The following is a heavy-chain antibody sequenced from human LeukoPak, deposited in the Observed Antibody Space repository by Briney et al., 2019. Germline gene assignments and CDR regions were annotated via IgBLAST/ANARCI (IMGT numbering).Heavy chain of an antibody. CDR1: GFTFTEYS. D-gene: IGHD3-10*01. J-gene: IGHJ6*03. CDR3: ARVRGPTLKTCYMDV. CDR2: ISDRSSTI. Sequence: GGSLRLSCAASGFTFTEYSIIWVRQAPGKGLEWVSFISDISDRSSTIHYADSVKGRFTISRDNAGRSVSLQMNSLRADDTAVYYCARVRGPTLKTCYMDVWGTGTTVTVSS. V-gene: IGHV3-48*04.